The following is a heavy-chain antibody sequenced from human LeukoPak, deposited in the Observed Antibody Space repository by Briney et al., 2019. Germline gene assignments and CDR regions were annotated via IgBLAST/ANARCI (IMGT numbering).Heavy chain of an antibody. Sequence: ASVKVSCKASGYTFTGYYMHWVRQAPGQALEWMGWINPNSGGTNYAQKFQGRVTMTRDTSISTAYMELSRLRSDDTAVYYCARDGASSPEVSPYYYYYGMDVWGQGTTVTVSS. CDR2: INPNSGGT. J-gene: IGHJ6*02. V-gene: IGHV1-2*02. CDR3: ARDGASSPEVSPYYYYYGMDV. CDR1: GYTFTGYY. D-gene: IGHD3-10*01.